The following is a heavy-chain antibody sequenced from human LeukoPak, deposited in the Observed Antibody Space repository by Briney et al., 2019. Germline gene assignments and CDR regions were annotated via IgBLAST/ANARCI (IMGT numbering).Heavy chain of an antibody. CDR2: IHYSVTT. D-gene: IGHD7-27*01. Sequence: PSETLSLTCTVSGGSVSSGTYFWTWVRQPPGKGLEWIGHIHYSVTTNYNPSLKSRVTMSLDTSKDQFSLKLTSVTAADTAIYFRARWGTYWGQGILVTVSS. J-gene: IGHJ4*02. V-gene: IGHV4-61*01. CDR1: GGSVSSGTYF. CDR3: ARWGTY.